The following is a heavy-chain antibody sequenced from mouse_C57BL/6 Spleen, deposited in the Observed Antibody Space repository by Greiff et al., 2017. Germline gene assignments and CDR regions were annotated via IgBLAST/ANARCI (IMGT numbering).Heavy chain of an antibody. CDR2: IHPNSGST. Sequence: QVQLQQPGAELVKPGASVKLSCKASGYNFTSYWMHWVKQRPGQGLEWIGMIHPNSGSTNYNEKLKSKATLTVDKSSSTAYMQLSSLTSEDSAVYYCARGYYYGSSYDWFAYWGQGTLGTVSA. CDR3: ARGYYYGSSYDWFAY. V-gene: IGHV1-64*01. J-gene: IGHJ3*01. CDR1: GYNFTSYW. D-gene: IGHD1-1*01.